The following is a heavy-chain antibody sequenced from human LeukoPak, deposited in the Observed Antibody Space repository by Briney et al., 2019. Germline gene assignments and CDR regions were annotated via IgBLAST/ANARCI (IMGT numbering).Heavy chain of an antibody. J-gene: IGHJ4*02. D-gene: IGHD3-10*01. CDR3: ARDRGGQDY. CDR1: GYTFTSYY. Sequence: ASVKVSCKASGYTFTSYYMHWVRQAPGQGLEWMGIINPSGGSTSYAQKFQGRVTMTTDTSTSTAYMELRSLRSDDTAVYYCARDRGGQDYWGQGTLVTVSS. V-gene: IGHV1-46*01. CDR2: INPSGGST.